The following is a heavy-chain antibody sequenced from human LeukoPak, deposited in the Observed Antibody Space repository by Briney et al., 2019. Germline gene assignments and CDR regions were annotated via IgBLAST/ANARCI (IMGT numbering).Heavy chain of an antibody. J-gene: IGHJ4*02. CDR3: ARGPDTAMVTGLFDY. CDR1: GFSLSATGLR. D-gene: IGHD5-18*01. Sequence: SGPTLVNPTQTLTLTSTFSGFSLSATGLRVSWIRQPPAKAVNWLSRNNCDDDKFYSTSLKTRLTISKDTSKNQVVLTMTNMDPVDTATYYCARGPDTAMVTGLFDYWGQGTLVTVSS. V-gene: IGHV2-70*04. CDR2: NNCDDDK.